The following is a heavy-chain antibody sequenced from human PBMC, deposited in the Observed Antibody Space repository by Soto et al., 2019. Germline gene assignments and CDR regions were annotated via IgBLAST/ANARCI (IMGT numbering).Heavy chain of an antibody. D-gene: IGHD1-26*01. CDR3: AHRPSGSSPCDY. CDR1: GFSLSTSGLG. Sequence: QITLKESGPTLVKPTQTLTLTCTFSGFSLSTSGLGVGWIRQPPGKALEWLALIYWDDDKRYSPSLKSRLTITKDTSKNQVVLRMTNMDPVDTATYYCAHRPSGSSPCDYWGQGTLVTVSS. CDR2: IYWDDDK. J-gene: IGHJ4*02. V-gene: IGHV2-5*02.